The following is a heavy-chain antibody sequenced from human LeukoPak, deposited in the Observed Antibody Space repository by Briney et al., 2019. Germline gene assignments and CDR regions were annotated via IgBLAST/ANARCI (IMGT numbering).Heavy chain of an antibody. Sequence: GGSLRLSCAASGFTLSSYAMNWVRQAPGKGLEWVSYISSSSSTIYYADSVKGRFTISRDNAKNSLYLQMNSLRAEDTAVYYCARRRRDIVVVPAYRKTRHDAFDIWGQGTMVTVSS. J-gene: IGHJ3*02. CDR3: ARRRRDIVVVPAYRKTRHDAFDI. CDR1: GFTLSSYA. CDR2: ISSSSSTI. D-gene: IGHD2-2*01. V-gene: IGHV3-48*01.